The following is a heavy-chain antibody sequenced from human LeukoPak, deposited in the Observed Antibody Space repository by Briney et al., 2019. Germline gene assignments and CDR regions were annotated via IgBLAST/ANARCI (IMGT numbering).Heavy chain of an antibody. CDR1: GFTFSDYA. J-gene: IGHJ3*02. D-gene: IGHD3-10*01. CDR3: AKDAFPYNGVYDAFDI. Sequence: GGSLRLSCVASGFTFSDYAMNWVRQAPGKGLEWCSHISGGGGDTYYADSLKGRSTVSRDNSRKTLYLQINSLRAGDTAVYYCAKDAFPYNGVYDAFDIWGQGKVVTVSS. CDR2: ISGGGGDT. V-gene: IGHV3-23*01.